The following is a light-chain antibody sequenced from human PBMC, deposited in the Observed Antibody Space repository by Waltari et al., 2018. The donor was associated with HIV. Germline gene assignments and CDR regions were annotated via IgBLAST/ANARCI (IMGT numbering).Light chain of an antibody. CDR1: TLAVTY. J-gene: IGLJ2*01. V-gene: IGLV3-1*01. CDR2: QDS. CDR3: QAWDSSTVV. Sequence: YELTQPPPVPVPPGQPATIPCAGVTLAVTYACWYQQKPGQSPVLVIYQDSKRPSGIPERFSGSNSGNTATLTISGTQAMDEADYYCQAWDSSTVVFGGGTKLTVL.